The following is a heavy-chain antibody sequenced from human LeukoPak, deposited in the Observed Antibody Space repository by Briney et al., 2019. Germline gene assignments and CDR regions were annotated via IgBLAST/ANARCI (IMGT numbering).Heavy chain of an antibody. D-gene: IGHD3-10*01. V-gene: IGHV4-59*01. CDR3: ARPIYGFPYYFDY. Sequence: SETLSLTCTVSGDSISTYYWSWIRQPPGKGLEWIGYIYYSVTSDYNPSLKSRVTMSVDTSRNQFSLRLTSVTAADTAVYYCARPIYGFPYYFDYWGQGTLVTVSS. J-gene: IGHJ4*02. CDR2: IYYSVTS. CDR1: GDSISTYY.